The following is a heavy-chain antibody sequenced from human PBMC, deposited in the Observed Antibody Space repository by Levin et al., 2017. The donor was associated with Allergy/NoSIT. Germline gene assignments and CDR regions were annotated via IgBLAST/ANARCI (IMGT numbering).Heavy chain of an antibody. V-gene: IGHV3-23*01. CDR1: GFTFSNYA. D-gene: IGHD4-11*01. J-gene: IGHJ3*02. Sequence: PGGSLRLSCAASGFTFSNYAMSWVRQAPGKGLEWVSAISGSGGSTYYADSVKGRFTISRDNSKNTLYLQMNSLRAEDTAVYYCAKDYGGVTTAFDIWGQGTMVTVSS. CDR3: AKDYGGVTTAFDI. CDR2: ISGSGGST.